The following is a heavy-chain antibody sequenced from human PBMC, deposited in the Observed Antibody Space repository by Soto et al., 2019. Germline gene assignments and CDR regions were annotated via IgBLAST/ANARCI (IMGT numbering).Heavy chain of an antibody. D-gene: IGHD3-10*01. CDR3: AKRHGSGSFYYYGMDV. CDR2: TSDDGGNR. J-gene: IGHJ6*02. CDR1: GFTFSRSG. Sequence: GGSLRLSCAASGFTFSRSGMHWVRQAPGKGLEWVAVTSDDGGNRYYAESVKGRFTISRDNSKSTLYLQMNSLRAEDTAVYYCAKRHGSGSFYYYGMDVWGQGTTVTVSS. V-gene: IGHV3-30*18.